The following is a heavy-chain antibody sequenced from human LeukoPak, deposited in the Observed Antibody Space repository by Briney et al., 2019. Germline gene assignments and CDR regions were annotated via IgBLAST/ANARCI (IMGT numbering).Heavy chain of an antibody. CDR2: INPSNGVT. D-gene: IGHD4-11*01. J-gene: IGHJ6*02. Sequence: ASVKVSCKPSGYTFSDYYIHWVRQAPGQGLEWMGWINPSNGVTKYAQKFEGSVTMTRDTSLSTAYMELSRVRSEGTAVYYCARAADYSGDYYYYYGMDVWGQGTTVTVSS. V-gene: IGHV1-2*04. CDR3: ARAADYSGDYYYYYGMDV. CDR1: GYTFSDYY.